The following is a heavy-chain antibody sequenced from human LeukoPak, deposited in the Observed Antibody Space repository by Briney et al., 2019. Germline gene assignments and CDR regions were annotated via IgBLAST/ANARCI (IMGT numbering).Heavy chain of an antibody. Sequence: PGGSLRLSCAASGFTFSSYEMNWARQAPGKGLEWVSYISSSGSTIYYADSVKGRFTISRDNAKNSLYLQMNSLRAEDTAVYYCARAIRRWFDPWGQGTLVTVSS. CDR1: GFTFSSYE. J-gene: IGHJ5*02. CDR3: ARAIRRWFDP. CDR2: ISSSGSTI. V-gene: IGHV3-48*03.